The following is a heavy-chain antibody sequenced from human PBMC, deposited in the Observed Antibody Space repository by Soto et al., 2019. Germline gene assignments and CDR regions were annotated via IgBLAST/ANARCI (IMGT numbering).Heavy chain of an antibody. CDR3: ARPMNGIAGFFDY. CDR1: GFTVRSSY. Sequence: LRLSCAASGFTVRSSYMSWVRQVPGKGLEWVSIIYSDDYTYYAVSVKGRFTISRDNSRNTLYLQMSSLRAEDTAVYYCARPMNGIAGFFDYWGQGTLVTVSS. V-gene: IGHV3-66*04. CDR2: IYSDDYT. D-gene: IGHD6-13*01. J-gene: IGHJ4*02.